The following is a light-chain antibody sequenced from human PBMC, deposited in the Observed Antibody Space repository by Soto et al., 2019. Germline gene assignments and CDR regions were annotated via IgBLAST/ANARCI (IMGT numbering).Light chain of an antibody. Sequence: IQLTQSPSSLSASVGDRVTITWRASQGISNYLNWYQQKLGKAPKLLIYDASNLETGVPSRFSGSGSGTDFTLTISSLQPEDFATYYCQQSYSTPLTFGQRTLPEV. CDR2: DAS. CDR1: QGISNY. J-gene: IGKJ5*01. V-gene: IGKV1-39*01. CDR3: QQSYSTPLT.